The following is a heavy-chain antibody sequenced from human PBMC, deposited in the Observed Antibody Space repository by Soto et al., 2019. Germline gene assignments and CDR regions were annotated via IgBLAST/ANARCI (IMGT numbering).Heavy chain of an antibody. CDR3: ARELQTAPPYYYYYMDV. V-gene: IGHV4-34*01. Sequence: SETLSLTCAVYGGSFSGYYWSWIRQPPGKGLEWIGEINHSGSTNYNPSLKSRVTISVDTSKNQFSLKLSSVTAADTAVYYCARELQTAPPYYYYYMDVWGKGTTVTVSS. D-gene: IGHD5-18*01. J-gene: IGHJ6*03. CDR2: INHSGST. CDR1: GGSFSGYY.